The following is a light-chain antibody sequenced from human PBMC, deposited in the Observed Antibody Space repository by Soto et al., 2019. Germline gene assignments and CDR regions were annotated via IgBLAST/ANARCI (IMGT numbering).Light chain of an antibody. Sequence: EIVMTQSPATLSVSPGERATLSCRASQSVNSNLAWYQQKPGQAPRLLIDGASTRAAGIAARFSGSGSGTDFKLTISSLQPEDFAVYYCQQYNDWPLTFGGGTKVEIK. CDR3: QQYNDWPLT. J-gene: IGKJ4*01. V-gene: IGKV3-15*01. CDR2: GAS. CDR1: QSVNSN.